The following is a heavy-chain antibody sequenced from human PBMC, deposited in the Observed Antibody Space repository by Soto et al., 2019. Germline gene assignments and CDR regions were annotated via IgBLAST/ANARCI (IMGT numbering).Heavy chain of an antibody. CDR3: ARECAYSGWLDY. CDR1: CGSVSSYY. J-gene: IGHJ4*02. D-gene: IGHD6-19*01. Sequence: SETLSLTGTVSCGSVSSYYWSWIRQSPGNGLYCIGYMYYSGITRXXPSLKSRXXISVDTSKNHXSLKVXSGTAADTAFYYCARECAYSGWLDYWGPGTVVTVSS. V-gene: IGHV4-59*02. CDR2: MYYSGIT.